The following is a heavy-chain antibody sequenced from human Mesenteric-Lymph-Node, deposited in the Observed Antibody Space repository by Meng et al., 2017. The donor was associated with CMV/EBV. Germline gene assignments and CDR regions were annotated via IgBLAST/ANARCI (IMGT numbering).Heavy chain of an antibody. D-gene: IGHD1-20*01. CDR3: ARDSGYNWNDPEVYYYRGMDV. CDR2: IYYSGTT. J-gene: IGHJ6*02. V-gene: IGHV4-39*07. CDR1: GGSVSSDSYY. Sequence: SETLSLTCTVSGGSVSSDSYYWGWIRQPPGKGLEWIANIYYSGTTYYNPSLKSRVTISVDTSKNQFSLNLTSVTAADTAVYYCARDSGYNWNDPEVYYYRGMDVWGQGTTVTVSS.